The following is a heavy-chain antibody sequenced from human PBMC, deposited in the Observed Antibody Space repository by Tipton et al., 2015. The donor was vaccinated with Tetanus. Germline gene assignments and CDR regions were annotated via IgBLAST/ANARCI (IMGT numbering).Heavy chain of an antibody. Sequence: TLSLTCAVDGGSLNNYYWAWFRQPPGKGLEWIGEIDHSGNTRYNPSLKSRVTISVDTSKNQFSLKLSSVTAADTAVYYCAKHVDSDFRLAYWGQGALVTVSS. CDR3: AKHVDSDFRLAY. CDR2: IDHSGNT. V-gene: IGHV4-34*01. CDR1: GGSLNNYY. D-gene: IGHD3-9*01. J-gene: IGHJ4*02.